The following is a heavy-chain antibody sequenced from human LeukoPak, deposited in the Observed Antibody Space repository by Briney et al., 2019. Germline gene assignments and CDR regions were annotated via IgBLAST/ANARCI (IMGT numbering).Heavy chain of an antibody. J-gene: IGHJ3*02. D-gene: IGHD3-10*01. CDR2: ISPKTGDT. Sequence: ASVKVSCKASGYTFTGNHMYWVRQAPGQGLECMGWISPKTGDTHYAQNFQGRVTMTRDTSISTAYMELSRLTSDDTAVYYCAREVGINAFDIWGQGTMVTVPS. V-gene: IGHV1-2*02. CDR1: GYTFTGNH. CDR3: AREVGINAFDI.